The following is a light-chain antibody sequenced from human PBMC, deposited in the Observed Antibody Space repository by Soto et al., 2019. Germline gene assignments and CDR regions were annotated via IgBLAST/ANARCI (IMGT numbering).Light chain of an antibody. V-gene: IGKV1-39*01. CDR1: QIVSTY. CDR3: QQSYMTPQT. Sequence: DIQMTQSPSSLSASIGDSVTITCWASQIVSTYLNWYQQKPGKAPKLLIYAASSLQSGVPSRFSGSASGTDFTLTISSLQPEDFATYYCQQSYMTPQTFGQGTTVEIK. CDR2: AAS. J-gene: IGKJ1*01.